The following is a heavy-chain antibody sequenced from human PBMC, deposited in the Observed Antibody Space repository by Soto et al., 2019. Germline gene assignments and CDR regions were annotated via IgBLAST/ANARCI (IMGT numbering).Heavy chain of an antibody. J-gene: IGHJ4*02. CDR2: ISYDGNTH. V-gene: IGHV3-30*18. D-gene: IGHD5-18*01. Sequence: QVQLVESGGGVVQPGGSLRLSCAASGFAFSSYGIHWVRQAPGKGLEWVALISYDGNTHYYADSVKGRFTISRDNSKNTLYLQMDSLRPEDTAVYYCAKSGQATVIWGYGDSWGQGTLVTVSS. CDR1: GFAFSSYG. CDR3: AKSGQATVIWGYGDS.